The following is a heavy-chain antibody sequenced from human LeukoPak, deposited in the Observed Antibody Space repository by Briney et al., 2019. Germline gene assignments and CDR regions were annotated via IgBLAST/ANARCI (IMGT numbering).Heavy chain of an antibody. CDR1: GFTFSSYA. Sequence: GGSLRLSCAASGFTFSSYAMSWVRQAPGKGLEWVSAISGSGGSTYYADSVKGRFTISRDNSKNTLYLQMNSLRAEDTAVYYCAGMPVAGYYYYYYMDVWGKGTTVTVSS. CDR2: ISGSGGST. J-gene: IGHJ6*03. CDR3: AGMPVAGYYYYYYMDV. V-gene: IGHV3-23*01. D-gene: IGHD6-19*01.